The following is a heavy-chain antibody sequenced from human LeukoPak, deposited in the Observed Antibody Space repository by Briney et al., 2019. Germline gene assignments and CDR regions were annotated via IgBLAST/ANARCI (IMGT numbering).Heavy chain of an antibody. V-gene: IGHV3-23*01. CDR2: ISGSGGIT. CDR3: AKDAAAAGSAYYFEY. D-gene: IGHD6-13*01. J-gene: IGHJ4*02. CDR1: GFTFSSYA. Sequence: PWGSLRLSCAASGFTFSSYAMSWVRQAPGKGLEWVSVISGSGGITYYEDSVKGRFTISRDNSKNTLYLQMNSLRADDTAIYYCAKDAAAAGSAYYFEYWGQGTLVTVSS.